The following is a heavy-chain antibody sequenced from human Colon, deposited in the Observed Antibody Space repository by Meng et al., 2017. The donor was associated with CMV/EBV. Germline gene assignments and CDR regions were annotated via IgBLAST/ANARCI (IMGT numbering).Heavy chain of an antibody. CDR2: IKQPGREK. V-gene: IGHV3-7*01. D-gene: IGHD3-10*01. CDR1: GFVFSSFW. Sequence: GGSLRLSCAASGFVFSSFWMTWVRQAPGKGLEWVATIKQPGREKFYADSVKGRFTISRDNAKNSVFLQMNSLRNEDTGVYYCARDSMKGGGFDYWGQGTLVTVSS. J-gene: IGHJ4*02. CDR3: ARDSMKGGGFDY.